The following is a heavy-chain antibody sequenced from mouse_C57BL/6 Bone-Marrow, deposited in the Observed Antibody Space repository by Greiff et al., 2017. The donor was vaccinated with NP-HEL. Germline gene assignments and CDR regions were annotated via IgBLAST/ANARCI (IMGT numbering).Heavy chain of an antibody. CDR1: GYTFTSYW. CDR3: ARLGITTGFDV. Sequence: QVQLKQPGAELVRPGSSVKLSCKASGYTFTSYWMHWVKQRPIQGLEWIGNIDPSDSETHYNQKFKDKATLTVDKSSSTAYMQLSSLTSEDSAVYYCARLGITTGFDVWGTGTTVTVSS. D-gene: IGHD2-4*01. CDR2: IDPSDSET. V-gene: IGHV1-52*01. J-gene: IGHJ1*03.